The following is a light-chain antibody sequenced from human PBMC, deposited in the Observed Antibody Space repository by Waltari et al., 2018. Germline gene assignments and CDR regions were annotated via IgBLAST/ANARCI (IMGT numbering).Light chain of an antibody. J-gene: IGLJ2*01. CDR1: VLAKKY. Sequence: SYELTQPSSVSVSPGQTARITCSGDVLAKKYARWFQQKPGQAPLVVIYKDSERPSGIPGRLSGSSSGTTVTLTVSGAQVDDEADYYCYSAADNSLVFGGGTKLTVL. CDR3: YSAADNSLV. V-gene: IGLV3-27*01. CDR2: KDS.